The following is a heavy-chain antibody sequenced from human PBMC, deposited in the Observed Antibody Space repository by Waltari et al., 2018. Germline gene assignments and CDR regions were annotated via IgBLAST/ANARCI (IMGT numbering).Heavy chain of an antibody. CDR1: GFTFSSYA. Sequence: QVQLVESGGGVVQPGRSLRLSCAASGFTFSSYAMHWVRRAPGKGLEWVAVISYDGSNKYYADSVKGRFTISRDNSKNTLYLQMNSLRAEDTAVYYCARGYDSSGYYRGYWGQGTLVTVSS. CDR2: ISYDGSNK. D-gene: IGHD3-22*01. J-gene: IGHJ4*02. CDR3: ARGYDSSGYYRGY. V-gene: IGHV3-30-3*01.